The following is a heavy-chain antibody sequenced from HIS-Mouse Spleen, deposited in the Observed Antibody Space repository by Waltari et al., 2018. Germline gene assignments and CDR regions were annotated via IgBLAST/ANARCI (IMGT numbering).Heavy chain of an antibody. D-gene: IGHD2-21*02. CDR2: IYYRGCT. J-gene: IGHJ5*02. V-gene: IGHV4-39*01. CDR3: ARKRTASGWFDP. CDR1: GGSISSSSYY. Sequence: QLQLQESGPGLVKPSETLSLTCTVSGGSISSSSYYWGWIRQPPGKGLEWIGSIYYRGCTYYNPSLTSRVTISVETSKNQFSLKLRSVTAADTAVYYCARKRTASGWFDPWGQGTLVTVSS.